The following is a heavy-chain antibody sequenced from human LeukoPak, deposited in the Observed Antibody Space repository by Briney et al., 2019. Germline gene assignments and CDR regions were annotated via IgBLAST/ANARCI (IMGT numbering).Heavy chain of an antibody. V-gene: IGHV4-39*01. CDR1: GGSISSSSCY. CDR3: ARLQIVVVTAIAYFDY. J-gene: IGHJ4*02. Sequence: KASETLSLTCTVSGGSISSSSCYWGWIRQPPGKGLEWIGSIYYSGSTYYNPSLKSRVTISVDTPKNQFSLKLSSVTAADTAVYYCARLQIVVVTAIAYFDYWGQGTLVTVSS. D-gene: IGHD2-21*02. CDR2: IYYSGST.